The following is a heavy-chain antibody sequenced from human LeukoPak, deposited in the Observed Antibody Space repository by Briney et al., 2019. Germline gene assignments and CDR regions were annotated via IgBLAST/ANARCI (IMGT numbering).Heavy chain of an antibody. Sequence: GGSLRLSCAASGFTFSSYGMHWVRQAPGKGLEWVAFIRYDGSNKYYADSVKGRFTISRDNSKNTLYLQMNSLRAEDTAVYYCAKDPTPGFVVVIAIPDYWGQGTLSPSPQ. CDR3: AKDPTPGFVVVIAIPDY. J-gene: IGHJ4*02. CDR2: IRYDGSNK. CDR1: GFTFSSYG. D-gene: IGHD2-21*01. V-gene: IGHV3-30*02.